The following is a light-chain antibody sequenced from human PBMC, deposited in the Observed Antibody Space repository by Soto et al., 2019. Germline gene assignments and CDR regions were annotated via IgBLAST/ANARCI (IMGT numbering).Light chain of an antibody. CDR3: QQYNSYPLT. J-gene: IGKJ4*01. Sequence: DIQMTQSPSTLSASVGYRFTITCRASQSISSWLAWYQQKPGKAPKLLIYDASSLESGVPSRFSGSGSGTEFTLTISSLQPDDFATYYCQQYNSYPLTFGGGTTVDIK. CDR2: DAS. V-gene: IGKV1-5*01. CDR1: QSISSW.